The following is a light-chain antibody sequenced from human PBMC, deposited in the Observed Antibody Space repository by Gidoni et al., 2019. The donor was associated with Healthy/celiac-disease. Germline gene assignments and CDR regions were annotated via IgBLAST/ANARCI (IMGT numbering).Light chain of an antibody. J-gene: IGKJ4*01. CDR1: QRVSSY. Sequence: EIVLTQSPATLSLSPGERATLSCRASQRVSSYLAWYQQKPGQGPRLLIYDASNRATGIPARFSGSGSGTDFTLTISSLEPEDFAVYYCQQRSNWPLLTFGGGTKVEIK. CDR2: DAS. V-gene: IGKV3-11*01. CDR3: QQRSNWPLLT.